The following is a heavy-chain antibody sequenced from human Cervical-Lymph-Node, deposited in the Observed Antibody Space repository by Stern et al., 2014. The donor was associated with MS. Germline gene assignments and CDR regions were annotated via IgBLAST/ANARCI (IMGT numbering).Heavy chain of an antibody. D-gene: IGHD3-3*02. CDR2: MYYTGPT. CDR3: ARPTILGMVAPFLF. V-gene: IGHV4-39*01. Sequence: QLQLQESGPGLVKPSETLSLTCAVSGDSITNSFYFWGWVRQHPEKGLEWIGCMYYTGPTYYNPSLKSRFTFSVDTSKTQFPLQCASVTAADSALYFCARPTILGMVAPFLFWGPGAPVTVSS. CDR1: GDSITNSFYF. J-gene: IGHJ1*01.